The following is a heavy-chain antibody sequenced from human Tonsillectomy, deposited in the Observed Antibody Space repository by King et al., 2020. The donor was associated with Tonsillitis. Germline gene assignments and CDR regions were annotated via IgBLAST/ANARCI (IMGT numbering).Heavy chain of an antibody. J-gene: IGHJ6*02. CDR2: ISGSDGST. CDR1: GFTFSNYA. Sequence: VQLVESGGGLVQPGGSLRLSCAASGFTFSNYAMSWVRQAPGKGLEWVSAISGSDGSTYYADSVKGRFTISRDNSKNTLYLQMDSLRAEDTAVYYCAKTSYSSSFGMDVWGQGTTVTASS. D-gene: IGHD6-6*01. CDR3: AKTSYSSSFGMDV. V-gene: IGHV3-23*04.